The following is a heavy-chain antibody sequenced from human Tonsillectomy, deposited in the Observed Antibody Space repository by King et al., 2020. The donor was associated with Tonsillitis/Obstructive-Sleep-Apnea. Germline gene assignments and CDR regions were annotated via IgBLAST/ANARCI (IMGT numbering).Heavy chain of an antibody. J-gene: IGHJ6*03. Sequence: VQLQESGPGLVKSSETLSLTCTVSGGSVSSRIYYWSWIRQPPGQGLEWIGYIYYSGSTNYNPSLKSRVTISVDTSKNQFSLQLRSVTAADTAVYYCARTYYDFWSGYHYYMDVWGKGTTVTVSS. CDR3: ARTYYDFWSGYHYYMDV. CDR1: GGSVSSRIYY. V-gene: IGHV4-61*01. D-gene: IGHD3-3*01. CDR2: IYYSGST.